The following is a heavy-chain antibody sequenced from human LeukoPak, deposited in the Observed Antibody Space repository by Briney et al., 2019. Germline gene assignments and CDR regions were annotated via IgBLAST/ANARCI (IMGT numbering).Heavy chain of an antibody. D-gene: IGHD1-26*01. Sequence: ASVKVSCKAFGYTFTKYGISWVRQAPGQGLEWMGWISIIDGNTNYAQKLQGRDTMTTDTSTNTVYMELRSLRFDDTAVYYCAGDSDTTSGRDPWGQGTLVTVSS. CDR2: ISIIDGNT. V-gene: IGHV1-18*01. CDR3: AGDSDTTSGRDP. CDR1: GYTFTKYG. J-gene: IGHJ5*02.